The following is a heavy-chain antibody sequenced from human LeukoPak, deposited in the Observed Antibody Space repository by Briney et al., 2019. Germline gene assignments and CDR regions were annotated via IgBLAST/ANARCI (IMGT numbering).Heavy chain of an antibody. J-gene: IGHJ4*02. Sequence: GESLKISCKGSGYSFTSYWIGWVRQMPGKGLEWMGIIYPGDSDTRYSPSFQGQVTISADKSISTAYPQWSSLKASDTAMYYCARHGLLWFGELFSEFDYWGQGTLVTVSS. CDR2: IYPGDSDT. D-gene: IGHD3-10*01. CDR1: GYSFTSYW. CDR3: ARHGLLWFGELFSEFDY. V-gene: IGHV5-51*01.